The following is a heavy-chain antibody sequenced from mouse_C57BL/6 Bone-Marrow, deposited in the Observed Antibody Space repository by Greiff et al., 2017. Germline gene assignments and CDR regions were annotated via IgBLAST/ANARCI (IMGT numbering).Heavy chain of an antibody. CDR3: TRGVFDY. CDR1: GYTFTDYE. V-gene: IGHV1-15*01. CDR2: IDPETGGT. Sequence: QVHVKQSGAELVRPGASVTLSCKASGYTFTDYEMHWVKQTPVHGLEWIGAIDPETGGTAYNQKFKGKAILTADKSSSTAYMELRSLTSEDSAVYYCTRGVFDYWGQGTTLTVSS. J-gene: IGHJ2*01.